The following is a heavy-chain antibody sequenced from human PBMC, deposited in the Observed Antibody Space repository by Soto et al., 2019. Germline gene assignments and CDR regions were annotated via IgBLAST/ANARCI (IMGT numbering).Heavy chain of an antibody. J-gene: IGHJ4*02. CDR3: AKDHLFSGWTSGGYFDY. Sequence: EVQLLESGGGLVQPGGSLRLSCEASGFTFSSYAMSWVRQAPGKGLEGVSVISGSVGTTYYADSVKGRFTISRDNSKNTLYRQMNNLRAEDTAVYYCAKDHLFSGWTSGGYFDYWGQGALVTVSS. CDR2: ISGSVGTT. D-gene: IGHD6-19*01. V-gene: IGHV3-23*01. CDR1: GFTFSSYA.